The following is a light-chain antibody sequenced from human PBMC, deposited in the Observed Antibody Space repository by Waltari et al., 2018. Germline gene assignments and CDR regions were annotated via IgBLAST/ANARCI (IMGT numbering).Light chain of an antibody. CDR3: SSYISSSTLEL. CDR1: SSDVGAYNY. CDR2: DVS. V-gene: IGLV2-14*03. Sequence: QSALTQPASVSGSPGQSISISCTGTSSDVGAYNYVSWYQQHPGKAHKLMVFDVSNPPSGFSNRFYGSKSGNTASLTISGLQAEDEADYYCSSYISSSTLELFGGGTSLTVL. J-gene: IGLJ2*01.